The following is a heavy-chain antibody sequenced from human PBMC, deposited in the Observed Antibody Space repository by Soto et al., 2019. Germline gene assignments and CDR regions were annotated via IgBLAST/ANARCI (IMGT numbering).Heavy chain of an antibody. Sequence: GGSLRLSFAASGFTFSSYAMHWVRQAPGKGLEWVAVISYDGSNKYYADSVKGRFTISRDNSKNTLYLQMNSLRAEDTAVYYCARGRREVVTAIDYWGQGTLVTVSS. V-gene: IGHV3-30-3*01. J-gene: IGHJ4*02. D-gene: IGHD2-21*02. CDR3: ARGRREVVTAIDY. CDR2: ISYDGSNK. CDR1: GFTFSSYA.